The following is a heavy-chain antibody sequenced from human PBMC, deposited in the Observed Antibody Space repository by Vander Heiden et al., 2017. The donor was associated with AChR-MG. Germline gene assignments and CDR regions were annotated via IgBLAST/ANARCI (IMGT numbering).Heavy chain of an antibody. CDR2: IYTSGST. CDR1: GGSISSYY. D-gene: IGHD3-3*01. J-gene: IGHJ4*02. V-gene: IGHV4-4*07. Sequence: RGKPSETLSLTCTVSGGSISSYYWSWIRQPAGKGLEWIGRIYTSGSTNYNPFLKSRVTMSVDTSKNQFSLKLSSVTAADTAVYYCARDNGDLAIFGGWPSVWGQGTLVTVSS. CDR3: ARDNGDLAIFGGWPSV.